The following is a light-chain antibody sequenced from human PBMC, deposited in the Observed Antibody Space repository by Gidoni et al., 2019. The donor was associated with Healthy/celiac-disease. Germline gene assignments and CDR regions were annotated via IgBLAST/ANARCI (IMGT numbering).Light chain of an antibody. V-gene: IGKV3-15*01. J-gene: IGKJ1*01. CDR2: GAS. CDR3: QQYNNWPPWT. Sequence: EIVMTQSPATLSVSPGERATLSCRASQSVSSNLAWYQQKPGQAPRLLIYGASTRATGIPARFSGSGSGTEFTLTISSLQSEDFAVYYCQQYNNWPPWTFXQXTKVESK. CDR1: QSVSSN.